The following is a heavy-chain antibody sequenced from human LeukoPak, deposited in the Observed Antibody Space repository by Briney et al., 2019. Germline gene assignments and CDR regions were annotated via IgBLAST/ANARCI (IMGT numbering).Heavy chain of an antibody. V-gene: IGHV3-23*01. Sequence: PGGSLRLSCAASGFTFSSYAMSWVRQAPGKGLEWVSAISGSGGSTYYADSVKGRFTISRDNSKNTLYLQMNSLRAEDTAVYYCAKDGGPNYYYYYMDVWGKGTTVTISS. CDR3: AKDGGPNYYYYYMDV. J-gene: IGHJ6*03. CDR2: ISGSGGST. CDR1: GFTFSSYA.